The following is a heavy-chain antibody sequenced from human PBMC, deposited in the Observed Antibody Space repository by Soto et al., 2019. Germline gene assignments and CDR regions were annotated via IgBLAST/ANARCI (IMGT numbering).Heavy chain of an antibody. V-gene: IGHV1-8*01. D-gene: IGHD2-2*01. J-gene: IGHJ4*02. CDR1: GYTFTSYD. CDR3: ARVPFYCSSTSCYDSYFDY. Sequence: ASVKVSFKASGYTFTSYDINWVRQATGQGLEWMGWMNPNSGNTGYAQKFQGRVTMTRNTSISTAYMELSSLRSEDTAVYYCARVPFYCSSTSCYDSYFDYWGQGTLVTISS. CDR2: MNPNSGNT.